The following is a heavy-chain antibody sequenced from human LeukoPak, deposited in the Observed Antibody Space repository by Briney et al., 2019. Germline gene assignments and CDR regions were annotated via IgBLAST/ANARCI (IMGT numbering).Heavy chain of an antibody. V-gene: IGHV4-30-4*01. Sequence: SETLSLTCTVSGGSISSGDYYWSWIRQPPGKGLEWIGYIYYSGSTYYNPSLKSRVTISVDTSKNQFSLKLSSVTAADTAVYYCARAGDGYSYGYIEWGQGTLVTVSS. CDR1: GGSISSGDYY. J-gene: IGHJ4*02. CDR2: IYYSGST. CDR3: ARAGDGYSYGYIE. D-gene: IGHD5-18*01.